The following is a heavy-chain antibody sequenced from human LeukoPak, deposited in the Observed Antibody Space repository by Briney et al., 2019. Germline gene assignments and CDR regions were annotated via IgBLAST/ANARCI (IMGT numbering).Heavy chain of an antibody. D-gene: IGHD1-14*01. Sequence: SETLSLTCTVSGYSINSGYFWGWIRQPPGMGLEWIGSIYSSGSTYYNPSLKTRVTISVDTSKNQFSLNLTSLTAADTAVYYCARDRKYYYHMDVWGKGTTVTVSS. CDR2: IYSSGST. CDR1: GYSINSGYF. CDR3: ARDRKYYYHMDV. J-gene: IGHJ6*03. V-gene: IGHV4-38-2*02.